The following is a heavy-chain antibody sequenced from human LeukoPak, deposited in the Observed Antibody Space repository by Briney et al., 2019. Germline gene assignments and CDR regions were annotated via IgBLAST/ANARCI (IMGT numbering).Heavy chain of an antibody. CDR2: IEDSGST. V-gene: IGHV4-39*07. D-gene: IGHD3-22*01. Sequence: SETLSLTCSVSGGSIHSRSHLWGWIRQPPGKGLEWIGSIEDSGSTYYNPSLKSRVTTSIYTSKNQFSLESTSVTAADTAVYYCARVDSYDRSGHFDPWGQGTLVIVSS. J-gene: IGHJ5*02. CDR3: ARVDSYDRSGHFDP. CDR1: GGSIHSRSHL.